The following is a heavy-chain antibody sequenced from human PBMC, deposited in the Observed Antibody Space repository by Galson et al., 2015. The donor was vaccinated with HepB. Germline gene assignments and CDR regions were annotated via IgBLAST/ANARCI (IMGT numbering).Heavy chain of an antibody. D-gene: IGHD2-15*01. CDR2: INPYNGNT. CDR3: ARATIVLVVDGPDSSRENAVYGFGP. V-gene: IGHV1-18*01. J-gene: IGHJ5*02. Sequence: SVKVSCKASGYTFASFGISWVRQAPGQGLEWMGWINPYNGNTNYAQKLQGRVAMTTDTFTSTAYMELRSLRSDDTAVYYCARATIVLVVDGPDSSRENAVYGFGPWGQGTLVTVSS. CDR1: GYTFASFG.